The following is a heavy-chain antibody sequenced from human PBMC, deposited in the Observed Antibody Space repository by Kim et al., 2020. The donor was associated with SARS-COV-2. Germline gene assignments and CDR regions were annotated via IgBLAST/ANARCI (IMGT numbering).Heavy chain of an antibody. Sequence: SRQSRVTISVDTSKNQFSLKLSSVTAADTAVYYCARRTRSPYDYARWFDPWGQGTLVTVSS. D-gene: IGHD4-17*01. V-gene: IGHV4-34*01. CDR3: ARRTRSPYDYARWFDP. J-gene: IGHJ5*02.